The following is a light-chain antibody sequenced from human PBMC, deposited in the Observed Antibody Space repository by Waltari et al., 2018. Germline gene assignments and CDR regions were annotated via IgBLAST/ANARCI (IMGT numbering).Light chain of an antibody. CDR3: QQGYDFPCT. CDR2: RAS. Sequence: DIQMTQSPSSLSASIGDTVTITCRASRYIANNLNWYQQQSGKAPKLLIYRASSPQSGVPSRFSASGSGTDFSLTISSLQPEDFATYYCQQGYDFPCTFGRGTKVEIK. V-gene: IGKV1-16*01. J-gene: IGKJ4*01. CDR1: RYIANN.